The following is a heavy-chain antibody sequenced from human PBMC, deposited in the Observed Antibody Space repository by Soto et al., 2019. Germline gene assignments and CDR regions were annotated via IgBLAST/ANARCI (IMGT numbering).Heavy chain of an antibody. CDR3: ARQWFGASYP. D-gene: IGHD3-10*01. CDR2: IDPSDSYT. CDR1: GYSFTSYW. J-gene: IGHJ5*02. Sequence: PGESLKISCKGSGYSFTSYWTTWVRQMPGKGLEWMGRIDPSDSYTNYSPSFQGHVTISADKSISTAYLQWSSLKASDTAMYYCARQWFGASYPWGQGTLVTVSS. V-gene: IGHV5-10-1*01.